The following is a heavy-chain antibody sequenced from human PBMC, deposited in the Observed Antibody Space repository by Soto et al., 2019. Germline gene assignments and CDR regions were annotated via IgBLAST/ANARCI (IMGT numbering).Heavy chain of an antibody. CDR3: PRVGHITWFDP. CDR2: IYYSGSA. D-gene: IGHD1-20*01. CDR1: GGSISSGDYY. Sequence: QVQLQESGPGLVKPSQTLSLTCTVSGGSISSGDYYWSWIRQPPGKGLEWIGYIYYSGSAYYNPSLKSRVTISVDTSQNPFSLKLSSVTAADTAVYYCPRVGHITWFDPWGQGTLVTVSS. J-gene: IGHJ5*02. V-gene: IGHV4-30-4*01.